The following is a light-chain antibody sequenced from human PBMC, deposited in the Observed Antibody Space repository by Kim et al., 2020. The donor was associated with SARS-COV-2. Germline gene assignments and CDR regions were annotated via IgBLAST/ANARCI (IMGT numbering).Light chain of an antibody. V-gene: IGLV1-44*01. CDR1: SSNIGSNP. CDR2: NTD. CDR3: AACDNTLYGCV. J-gene: IGLJ1*01. Sequence: GQRVNISCSWSSSNIGSNPVNWYQQFPGTAPKLLIYNTDQRPSGVPDRFSASSSDSSASLAISGLQSEDEADYYCAACDNTLYGCVFGGGTKVTVL.